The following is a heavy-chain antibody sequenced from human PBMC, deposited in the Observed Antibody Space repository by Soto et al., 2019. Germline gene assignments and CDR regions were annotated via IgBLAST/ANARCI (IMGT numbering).Heavy chain of an antibody. V-gene: IGHV5-10-1*01. CDR1: GYSFTSYW. Sequence: GESLKISCKGSGYSFTSYWISWGRQMPGKGLEWMGRIDTSDSYTNYSTSFQGHVTISADKSISTAYLQWSSLKASDTARYYWASLITYYYILTGYSYYYSYGMDVWGQGTLVTVSS. J-gene: IGHJ6*02. CDR3: ASLITYYYILTGYSYYYSYGMDV. CDR2: IDTSDSYT. D-gene: IGHD3-9*01.